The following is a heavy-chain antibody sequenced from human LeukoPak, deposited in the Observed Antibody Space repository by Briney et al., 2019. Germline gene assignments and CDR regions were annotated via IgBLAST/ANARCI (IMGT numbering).Heavy chain of an antibody. Sequence: SETLSLTCAVYGGSFSDYYWSWIRQPPGKGLEWIGEINHSGSTNYNPSLKSRVTMSVDTSKNKFSLTLASVTAADTAVYYCARGTQVRRSGIDYWGQGILVTVSS. CDR3: ARGTQVRRSGIDY. CDR1: GGSFSDYY. J-gene: IGHJ4*02. CDR2: INHSGST. V-gene: IGHV4-34*01. D-gene: IGHD1-26*01.